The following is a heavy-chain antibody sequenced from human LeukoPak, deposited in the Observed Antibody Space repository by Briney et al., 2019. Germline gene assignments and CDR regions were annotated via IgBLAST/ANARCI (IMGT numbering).Heavy chain of an antibody. J-gene: IGHJ4*02. Sequence: KPSETLSLTCAVYGGSFSGYYWSWIRQPPGKGLEWIGEINHSGSTNYNPSLKSRVTISVDTSKNQFSLKLSSVTAADTAVYYCARRVGVALDYWGQGTLVTVSS. CDR1: GGSFSGYY. CDR3: ARRVGVALDY. CDR2: INHSGST. D-gene: IGHD2-21*01. V-gene: IGHV4-34*01.